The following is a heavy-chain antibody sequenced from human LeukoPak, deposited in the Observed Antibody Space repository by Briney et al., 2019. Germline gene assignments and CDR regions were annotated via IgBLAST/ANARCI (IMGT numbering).Heavy chain of an antibody. V-gene: IGHV4-59*01. CDR2: IYYSGST. Sequence: GSLRLSCAASGFTFSSYEINWARQPPGKGLEWIGYIYYSGSTNYNPSLKSRVTISVDTSKNQFSLKLSSVTAADTAMYYCARVSGYDWESFYDYWGQGSLVTVSS. J-gene: IGHJ4*02. D-gene: IGHD5-12*01. CDR1: GFTFSSYE. CDR3: ARVSGYDWESFYDY.